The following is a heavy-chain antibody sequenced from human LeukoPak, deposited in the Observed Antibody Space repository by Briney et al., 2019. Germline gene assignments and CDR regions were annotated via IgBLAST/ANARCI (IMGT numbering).Heavy chain of an antibody. CDR1: GGTFSSYA. D-gene: IGHD2-2*01. CDR2: IIPILGIA. CDR3: ARELGYCSSTSCYGGTYYYYGMDV. J-gene: IGHJ6*02. V-gene: IGHV1-69*04. Sequence: ASVKVSCKASGGTFSSYAISWVRQAPGQGLEWMGRIIPILGIANYAQKFQGRVTITADKSTSTAYMELSSLRSEDTAVYYCARELGYCSSTSCYGGTYYYYGMDVWGQGTTVTVSS.